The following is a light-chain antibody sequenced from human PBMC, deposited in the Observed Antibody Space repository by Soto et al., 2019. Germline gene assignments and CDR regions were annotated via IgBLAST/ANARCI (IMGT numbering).Light chain of an antibody. CDR3: LQHNSYPQT. J-gene: IGKJ1*01. CDR1: QGIRDA. Sequence: DIQMTQSPSSLSASVGDRVTITCRASQGIRDALGWYQQKPGKAPKRLIYAASSLQRGVPSRFSGSGSGTEFTLTISSLQPEDFATYYFLQHNSYPQTFGQGTKVEIK. V-gene: IGKV1-17*01. CDR2: AAS.